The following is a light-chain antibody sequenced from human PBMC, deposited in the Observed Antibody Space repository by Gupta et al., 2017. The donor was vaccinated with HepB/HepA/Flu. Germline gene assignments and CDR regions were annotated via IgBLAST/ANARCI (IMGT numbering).Light chain of an antibody. CDR2: DVS. J-gene: IGLJ2*01. CDR3: SSYTSSSTGV. V-gene: IGLV2-14*01. Sequence: QSALTQPASVSGSPGQPTTISCPGTSSDVGGYNYVSWYQQHPGKAPKLMIYDVSNRPSGVSNRFSGSKSGNTASLTISGLQAEDEADYYCSSYTSSSTGVFGGGTKLTVL. CDR1: SSDVGGYNY.